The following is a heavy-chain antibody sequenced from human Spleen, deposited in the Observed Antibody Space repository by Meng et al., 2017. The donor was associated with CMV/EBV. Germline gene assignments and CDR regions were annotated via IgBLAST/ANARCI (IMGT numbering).Heavy chain of an antibody. CDR3: ARGGRVSYWRSDP. J-gene: IGHJ5*02. Sequence: ASGYTFTSDHNNRVGPQTGQEGEWRRWMNHNTGNTGYAQSFKGRVTMTRDTSMSTAYMELTSLRSEDTAVYYCARGGRVSYWRSDPWGQGTLVTVSS. CDR1: GYTFTSDH. D-gene: IGHD2-15*01. V-gene: IGHV1-8*01. CDR2: MNHNTGNT.